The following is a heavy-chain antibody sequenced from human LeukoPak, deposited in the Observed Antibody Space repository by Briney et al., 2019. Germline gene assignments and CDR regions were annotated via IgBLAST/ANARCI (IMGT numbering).Heavy chain of an antibody. CDR1: GGSISSYY. Sequence: SETLSLTCTVSGGSISSYYWSWIRQPPGKGLEWIGYIYTSGSTNYNPSLKSRVTISVDTSKNQFSLKLSSVTAADTAVYYCARLPLEAGWFDPWGQGTLVTVSS. D-gene: IGHD3-3*01. J-gene: IGHJ5*02. V-gene: IGHV4-4*09. CDR2: IYTSGST. CDR3: ARLPLEAGWFDP.